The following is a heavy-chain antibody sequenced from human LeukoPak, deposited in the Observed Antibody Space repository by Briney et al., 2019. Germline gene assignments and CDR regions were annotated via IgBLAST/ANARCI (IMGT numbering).Heavy chain of an antibody. Sequence: GGSLRLSCAASGFTFSDYYMNWIRQAPGKGLEWISYISSSGSIIYYADSVKGRFTISRDNAKNSLYLQMNSLRAEDTAVYYCARGDASSWYMSRSPFDYWGQGTLVTVSS. V-gene: IGHV3-11*04. D-gene: IGHD6-13*01. CDR1: GFTFSDYY. CDR2: ISSSGSII. CDR3: ARGDASSWYMSRSPFDY. J-gene: IGHJ4*02.